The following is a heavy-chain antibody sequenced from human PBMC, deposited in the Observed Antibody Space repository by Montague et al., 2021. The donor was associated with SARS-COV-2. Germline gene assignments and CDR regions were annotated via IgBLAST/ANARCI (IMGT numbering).Heavy chain of an antibody. V-gene: IGHV4-59*01. CDR3: ARARGGTIFGVIGAYYGMDI. J-gene: IGHJ6*04. CDR1: VSSISGAD. CDR2: MYYNRST. D-gene: IGHD3-3*01. Sequence: SETLSLTCTVSVSSISGADWSCIRLSPSQQLDSIADMYYNRSTKYNPSLKSRATISVDTSKNQFSLTLSSMTAADTAVYYCARARGGTIFGVIGAYYGMDIWGKGTTVTV.